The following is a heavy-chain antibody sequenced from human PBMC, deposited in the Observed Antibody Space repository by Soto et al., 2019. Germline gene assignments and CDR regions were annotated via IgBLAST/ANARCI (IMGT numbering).Heavy chain of an antibody. J-gene: IGHJ4*02. Sequence: QVHLQESGPGLVKPSETLSLTCTVSGGSISSYYWSWIRQPPGKGLEWIWYIYYSGSTNYNPSLKSRVTISVDTSKNQFSLKLSSVTAADTAVYYCARGEGWLHDPRYYFDYWGQGTLVTVSS. CDR3: ARGEGWLHDPRYYFDY. D-gene: IGHD3-22*01. CDR2: IYYSGST. V-gene: IGHV4-59*01. CDR1: GGSISSYY.